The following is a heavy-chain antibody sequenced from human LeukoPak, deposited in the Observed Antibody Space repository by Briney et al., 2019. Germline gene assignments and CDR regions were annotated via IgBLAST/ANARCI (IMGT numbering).Heavy chain of an antibody. CDR3: ARARLRSIDY. D-gene: IGHD4-17*01. J-gene: IGHJ4*02. Sequence: SETLSLTCTVSGGSISSSTYYWGWIRQPPGKGLEWIGSIYYTGSTYYNPSLKSRVTISVDTSKNQFSLKLSSVTAADTAVYYCARARLRSIDYWGQGTLVTVSS. V-gene: IGHV4-39*07. CDR2: IYYTGST. CDR1: GGSISSSTYY.